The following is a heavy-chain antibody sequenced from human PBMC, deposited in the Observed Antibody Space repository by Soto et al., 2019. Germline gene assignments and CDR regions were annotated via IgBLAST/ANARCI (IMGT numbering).Heavy chain of an antibody. V-gene: IGHV2-5*02. Sequence: GSGPTLVNPTQTLTLTCTFSGFSLRTSGVGVGWIRQPPGKALEWLALIYGDDVKRYRASLESRLTITQDTSKNQVVLIMTNMDPVDTATYYCARRPIAAGGKSYDYWGQGTLVTVPQ. CDR1: GFSLRTSGVG. CDR3: ARRPIAAGGKSYDY. D-gene: IGHD6-13*01. CDR2: IYGDDVK. J-gene: IGHJ4*02.